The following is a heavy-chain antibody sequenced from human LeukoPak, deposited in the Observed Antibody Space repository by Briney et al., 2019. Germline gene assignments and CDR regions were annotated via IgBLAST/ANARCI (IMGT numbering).Heavy chain of an antibody. V-gene: IGHV1-69*13. J-gene: IGHJ4*02. Sequence: GASVKVSCKASGGTFSSYAISWVRQAPGQGLEWMGGIIPIFGTANYAQKFRGRVTITADESTSTAYMELSSLRSEDTAVYYSARVTRYYGSGTFDYWGQGTLVTVSS. CDR1: GGTFSSYA. D-gene: IGHD3-10*01. CDR3: ARVTRYYGSGTFDY. CDR2: IIPIFGTA.